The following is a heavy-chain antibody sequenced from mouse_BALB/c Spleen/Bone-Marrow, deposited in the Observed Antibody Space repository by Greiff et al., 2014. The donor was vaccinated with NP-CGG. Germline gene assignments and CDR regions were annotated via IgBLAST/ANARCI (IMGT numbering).Heavy chain of an antibody. D-gene: IGHD4-1*01. Sequence: EVQLQQSGPELVRPGASVKISCKASGYTFTDYNIYWVKQSHGKSLEWIGYIYTYSGGTGYNQKFKSKATLTVDNSSTTASMELRSLTSEDSACYYCARGNWDFAYWGQGTLVTVST. CDR2: IYTYSGGT. V-gene: IGHV1S29*02. J-gene: IGHJ3*01. CDR3: ARGNWDFAY. CDR1: GYTFTDYN.